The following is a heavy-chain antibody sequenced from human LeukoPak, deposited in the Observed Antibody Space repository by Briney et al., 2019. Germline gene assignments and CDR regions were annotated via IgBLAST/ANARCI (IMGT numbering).Heavy chain of an antibody. D-gene: IGHD3-10*01. V-gene: IGHV3-23*01. CDR1: GFTFSSYA. CDR3: ANLGIYGSGSYYKEGPLKQFDY. Sequence: QPGGSLRLSCAASGFTFSSYAMSWVRQAPGKGLEWVSAISGSGGSTYYADSVKGRFTISRDNSKNTLYLQMNSLRAEDTAVYYCANLGIYGSGSYYKEGPLKQFDYWGQGTLVTVSS. J-gene: IGHJ4*02. CDR2: ISGSGGST.